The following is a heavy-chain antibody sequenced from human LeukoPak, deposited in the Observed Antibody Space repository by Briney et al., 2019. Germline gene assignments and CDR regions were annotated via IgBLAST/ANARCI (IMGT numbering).Heavy chain of an antibody. J-gene: IGHJ4*02. CDR3: ARVTAAPRY. V-gene: IGHV3-66*01. Sequence: PGGSLRLSCAASGFTVSSDYLTWVRQAPGQGLEWVSVIYSGGNTYYADSVKGRFTISRDNSKNTLYLQMNSLRAEDTAVYYCARVTAAPRYWGQGTLVTVSS. CDR2: IYSGGNT. D-gene: IGHD6-13*01. CDR1: GFTVSSDY.